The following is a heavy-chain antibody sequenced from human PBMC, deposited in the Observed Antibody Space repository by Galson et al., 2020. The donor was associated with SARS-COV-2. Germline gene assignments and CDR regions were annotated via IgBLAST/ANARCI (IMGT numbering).Heavy chain of an antibody. CDR3: ARGLWVRGVIRTADYYYYGMDV. V-gene: IGHV1-69*13. Sequence: SVKVSCKASGGTFSSYAISWVRQAPGQGLEWMGGIIPIFGTANYAQKFQGRVTITADESTSTAYMELSSLRSEDTAVYYCARGLWVRGVIRTADYYYYGMDVWGQGTTVTVSS. J-gene: IGHJ6*02. CDR1: GGTFSSYA. D-gene: IGHD3-10*01. CDR2: IIPIFGTA.